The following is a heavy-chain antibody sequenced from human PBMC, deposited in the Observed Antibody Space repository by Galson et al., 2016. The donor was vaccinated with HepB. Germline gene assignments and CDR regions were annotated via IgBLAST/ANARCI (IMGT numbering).Heavy chain of an antibody. J-gene: IGHJ4*02. D-gene: IGHD5-24*01. CDR2: IIPIFGTT. Sequence: SVKVSCKASGDTFSRYTISWVRQAPGQGLEWMGGIIPIFGTTDYAQKFQGRITIIADKSTTTAYMDLGSLGFDHTAIYYCARDRGGFGGYFDSWGQGTLVTVSS. CDR1: GDTFSRYT. V-gene: IGHV1-69*06. CDR3: ARDRGGFGGYFDS.